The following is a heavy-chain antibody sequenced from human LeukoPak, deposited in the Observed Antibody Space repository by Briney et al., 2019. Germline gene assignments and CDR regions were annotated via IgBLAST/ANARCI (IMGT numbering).Heavy chain of an antibody. V-gene: IGHV4-59*01. CDR1: GASISNYF. J-gene: IGHJ3*02. CDR3: ARSGITMVGGVSIGLLAFDI. D-gene: IGHD3-10*01. Sequence: SETLSLTCTFSGASISNYFWSWIRQPPGMGLEWIGFIYYSGNSGRTTYSPSLKNRVTISLDTSKNQLSLKLTSVTTADTAVYYCARSGITMVGGVSIGLLAFDIRGQGTMVTVSS. CDR2: IYYSGNSGRT.